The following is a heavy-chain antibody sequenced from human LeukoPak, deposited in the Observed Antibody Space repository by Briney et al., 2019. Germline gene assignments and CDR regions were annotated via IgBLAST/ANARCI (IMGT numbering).Heavy chain of an antibody. CDR3: AKDPGYH. V-gene: IGHV3-23*01. J-gene: IGHJ5*02. CDR1: GFTFTSYS. Sequence: GGSLRLSCAASGFTFTSYSMNWVRQAPGKGLEWVSTISGGGGSTYYADSVKGRFTISRDNSKNTLYLQVNSLRAEDTAVYYCAKDPGYHWGQGTLVTVSS. CDR2: ISGGGGST.